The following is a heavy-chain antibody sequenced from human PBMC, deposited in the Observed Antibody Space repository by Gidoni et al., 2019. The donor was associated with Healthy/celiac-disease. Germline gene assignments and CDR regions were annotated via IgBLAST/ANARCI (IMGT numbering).Heavy chain of an antibody. D-gene: IGHD3-22*01. CDR2: IIPIFGTA. CDR1: GGTFSSHA. V-gene: IGHV1-69*01. Sequence: QVQLVQSGAEVKKPGSSVKVSCKASGGTFSSHAISMVRQAPGQGLDWMGGIIPIFGTANYAQKFQGRVTITADESTSTAYMELSSLRSEDTAVYYCARDNTHYYDSSGYYEKGNWFDPWGQGTLVTVSS. J-gene: IGHJ5*02. CDR3: ARDNTHYYDSSGYYEKGNWFDP.